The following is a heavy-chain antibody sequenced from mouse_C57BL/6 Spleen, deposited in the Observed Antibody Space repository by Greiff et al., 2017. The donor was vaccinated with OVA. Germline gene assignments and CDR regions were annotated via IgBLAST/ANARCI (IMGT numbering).Heavy chain of an antibody. CDR1: GYTFTDYY. V-gene: IGHV1-26*01. CDR2: INPNNGGT. Sequence: EVQLQQSGPELVKPGASVKISCKASGYTFTDYYMNWVKQSHGKSLEWIGDINPNNGGTSYNQKFKGKATLTVDKSSSTAYMELRSLTSEDSAVYYCARFTEYFDYWGQGTTLTVSS. CDR3: ARFTEYFDY. J-gene: IGHJ2*01.